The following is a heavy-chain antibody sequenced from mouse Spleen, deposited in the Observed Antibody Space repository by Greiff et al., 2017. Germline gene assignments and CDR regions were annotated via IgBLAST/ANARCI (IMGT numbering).Heavy chain of an antibody. CDR1: GYTFTDYE. Sequence: VQLQQSGAELVRPGASVTLSCKASGYTFTDYEMHWVKQTPVHGLEWIGAIDPETGGTAYNQKFKGKAILTADKSSSTAYMELRSLTSEDSAVYYCTRRGDWDRNYFDYWGQGTTLTVSS. CDR3: TRRGDWDRNYFDY. D-gene: IGHD4-1*01. J-gene: IGHJ2*01. CDR2: IDPETGGT. V-gene: IGHV1-15*01.